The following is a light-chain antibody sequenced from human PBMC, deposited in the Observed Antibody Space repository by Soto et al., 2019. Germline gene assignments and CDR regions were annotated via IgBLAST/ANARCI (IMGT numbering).Light chain of an antibody. CDR2: DNN. Sequence: QSVLTQPPSVSAAPGHEVTISCSGSSSNIGTYYVSWYQQLPGTAPKLLIYDNNKRPSGIPDRFSGSKSGASATLGIAGLQTGDEADYYCGTWDSSLRVYVFGTGTK. CDR1: SSNIGTYY. J-gene: IGLJ1*01. V-gene: IGLV1-51*01. CDR3: GTWDSSLRVYV.